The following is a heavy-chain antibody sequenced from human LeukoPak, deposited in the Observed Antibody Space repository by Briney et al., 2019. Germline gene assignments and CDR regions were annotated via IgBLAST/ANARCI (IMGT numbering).Heavy chain of an antibody. J-gene: IGHJ4*02. CDR3: ARESTYFYDGGSSGPHYFDY. V-gene: IGHV3-30*01. CDR2: ISYDGDIT. CDR1: GFTFNRYT. Sequence: GGSLRLSCAASGFTFNRYTMLWVRQAPGKGPEWLAVISYDGDITHYADSVKDRFTISRDNSKNTLFLQLNSLRGDDTAVYYCARESTYFYDGGSSGPHYFDYWGQGTLVTVSS. D-gene: IGHD3-16*01.